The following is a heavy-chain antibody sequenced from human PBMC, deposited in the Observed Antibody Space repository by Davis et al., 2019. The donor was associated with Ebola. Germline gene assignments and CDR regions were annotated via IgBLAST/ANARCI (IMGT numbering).Heavy chain of an antibody. CDR3: ARELGYSYGPFDY. Sequence: ASVKVSCKASGYTFTSYGISWVRQAPGQGLEWVGWLSVYNGNTIYAQKLQGRVTMTTNTYTSTAYMELRSLTSDDTAVYYCARELGYSYGPFDYWGQGTLVTVSS. CDR2: LSVYNGNT. J-gene: IGHJ4*02. CDR1: GYTFTSYG. V-gene: IGHV1-18*01. D-gene: IGHD5-18*01.